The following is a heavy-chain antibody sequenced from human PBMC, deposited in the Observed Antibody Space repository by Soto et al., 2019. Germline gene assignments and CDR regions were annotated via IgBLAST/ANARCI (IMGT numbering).Heavy chain of an antibody. D-gene: IGHD3-10*01. CDR2: ISGSGGST. CDR3: AKRLLWFGELTQFDY. CDR1: GFTFSSYA. V-gene: IGHV3-23*01. J-gene: IGHJ4*02. Sequence: GGSLRLSCAASGFTFSSYAMSWVRQAPGKGLEWVSAISGSGGSTYYADSVKGRFTISRDNSKNTLYLQMNSLRAEDTAVYYCAKRLLWFGELTQFDYWGQGTLVTVSS.